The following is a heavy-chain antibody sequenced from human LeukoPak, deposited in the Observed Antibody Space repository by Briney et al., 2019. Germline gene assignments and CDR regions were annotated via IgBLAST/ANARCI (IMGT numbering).Heavy chain of an antibody. V-gene: IGHV3-7*01. D-gene: IGHD5-12*01. CDR1: GFTFSIYW. J-gene: IGHJ4*02. CDR3: VRDGGVSGYDLLDY. CDR2: INQDGSEE. Sequence: GGSLRLSCAASGFTFSIYWMSWVRQAPGKGLEGVAHINQDGSEEHYMDSVKARFIISRDNTKNSLSLQMDSLRAEDTAVYYCVRDGGVSGYDLLDYWGQGTLVTVSS.